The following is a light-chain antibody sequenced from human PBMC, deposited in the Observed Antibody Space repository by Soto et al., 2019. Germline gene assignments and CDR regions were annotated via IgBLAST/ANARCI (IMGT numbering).Light chain of an antibody. CDR2: SNN. Sequence: QSVLTQPPSASGTPGQRVTISCSGSSSNIGSNYVYWYQQLPGTAPKLLMYSNNQRPSGVPDRFSGSKSGTSASLAISGLQSEDEADYYCSSWDDRLSGWVFGGGTKLTVL. V-gene: IGLV1-47*02. CDR3: SSWDDRLSGWV. CDR1: SSNIGSNY. J-gene: IGLJ3*02.